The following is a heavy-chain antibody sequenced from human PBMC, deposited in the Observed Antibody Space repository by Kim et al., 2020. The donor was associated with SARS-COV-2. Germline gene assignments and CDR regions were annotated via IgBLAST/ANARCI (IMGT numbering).Heavy chain of an antibody. Sequence: ASVKVSCKVSGYTLTELSMHWVRQAPGKGLEWMGGFDPEDGETIYAQKFQGRVTMTEDTSTDTAYMELSSLRSEDTAVYYCATVLGDYGGNSFDYWGQGTLVTVSS. D-gene: IGHD4-17*01. CDR3: ATVLGDYGGNSFDY. CDR1: GYTLTELS. CDR2: FDPEDGET. V-gene: IGHV1-24*01. J-gene: IGHJ4*02.